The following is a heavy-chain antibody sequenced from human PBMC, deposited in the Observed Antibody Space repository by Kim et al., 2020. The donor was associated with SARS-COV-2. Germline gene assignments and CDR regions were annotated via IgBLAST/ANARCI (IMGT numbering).Heavy chain of an antibody. J-gene: IGHJ6*02. CDR3: ARERYYDILTGYLSYYGMDV. Sequence: GGSLRLSCAASGFTFSSYAMHWVRQAPGKGLEWVAVISYDGSNKYYADSVKGRFTISRDNSKNTLYLQMNSLRAEDMAVYYCARERYYDILTGYLSYYGMDVWGQGSTVTVSS. CDR2: ISYDGSNK. V-gene: IGHV3-30*04. D-gene: IGHD3-9*01. CDR1: GFTFSSYA.